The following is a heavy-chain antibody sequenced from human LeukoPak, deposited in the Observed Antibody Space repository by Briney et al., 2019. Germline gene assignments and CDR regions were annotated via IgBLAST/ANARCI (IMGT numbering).Heavy chain of an antibody. Sequence: SETLSLTCTVSGDSINSGSYHWGWIRQPPGKGLEWIGSIQHSGNTYYNPSLKTRLTISVDTSKNQFSLKLNSVTAADTAVYYCARDGSHWGQGTLVTVSS. CDR3: ARDGSH. J-gene: IGHJ4*02. CDR1: GDSINSGSYH. D-gene: IGHD2-2*03. CDR2: IQHSGNT. V-gene: IGHV4-39*02.